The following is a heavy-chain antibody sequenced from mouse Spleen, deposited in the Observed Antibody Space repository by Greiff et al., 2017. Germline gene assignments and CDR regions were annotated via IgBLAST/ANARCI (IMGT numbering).Heavy chain of an antibody. CDR1: GFTFSSYA. CDR3: ARHLGRGHYFDY. V-gene: IGHV5-9*04. J-gene: IGHJ2*01. Sequence: EVKLVESGGGLVKLGGSLKLSCAASGFTFSSYAMSWVRQTPEKRLEWVATISSGGGNTYYPDSVKGRFTISRDNAKNTLYLQMSSLKSEDTAMYYCARHLGRGHYFDYWGQGTTLTVSS. D-gene: IGHD4-1*01. CDR2: ISSGGGNT.